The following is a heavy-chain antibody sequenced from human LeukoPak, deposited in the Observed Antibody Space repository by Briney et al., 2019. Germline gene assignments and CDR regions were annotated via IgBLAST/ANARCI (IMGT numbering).Heavy chain of an antibody. V-gene: IGHV3-23*01. CDR1: GFTFSSYA. D-gene: IGHD6-6*01. CDR2: ISASGGST. CDR3: ARESFAARWD. J-gene: IGHJ4*02. Sequence: GGSLRLSCAASGFTFSSYAMTWVRQAPGKGLEWVSAISASGGSTYYADSVKGRFTISRDNSKNTLYLQMNSLTAEDTAVYYCARESFAARWDWGQGTLVTVSS.